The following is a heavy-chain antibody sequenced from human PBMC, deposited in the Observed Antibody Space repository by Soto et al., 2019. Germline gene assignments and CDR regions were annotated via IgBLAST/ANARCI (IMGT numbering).Heavy chain of an antibody. J-gene: IGHJ4*02. CDR3: RGEVASGY. V-gene: IGHV3-30*03. CDR2: ISRDGGTK. D-gene: IGHD2-21*01. CDR1: GFTVSTYG. Sequence: QVQLVESGGGVVQPGRSLRLSCAVSGFTVSTYGMHWVRQAPGKGLEWVAVISRDGGTKYYADYVKGRFTISRDNSRHTQLLEMNSLRGDDMGVYHCRGEVASGYWGQGTLVTLSS.